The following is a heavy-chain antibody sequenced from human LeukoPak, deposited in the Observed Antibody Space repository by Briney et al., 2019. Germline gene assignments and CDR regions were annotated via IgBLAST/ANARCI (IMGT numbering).Heavy chain of an antibody. CDR3: ARESAYCGSDCRSLSDY. J-gene: IGHJ4*02. CDR2: VDGGGGGT. D-gene: IGHD2-21*02. Sequence: GGSLRLSCAASGFTLSSYAMTWVRQAPGRGLEWVSSVDGGGGGTYYADSVKGRFTISRDNSKDTLYLQMNSLRAEDTAVYYCARESAYCGSDCRSLSDYWGQGTLVTVSS. V-gene: IGHV3-23*01. CDR1: GFTLSSYA.